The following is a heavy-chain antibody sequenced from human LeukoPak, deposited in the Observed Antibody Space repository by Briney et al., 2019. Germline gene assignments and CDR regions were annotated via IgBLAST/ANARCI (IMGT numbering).Heavy chain of an antibody. Sequence: SETVSLTYTVSGGSIRGVGYYGTWIRQHPGKGLEWIGYIYYSGSTYYNPSLKSRVTISVDTSKNQFSLKLSSVTAADTAVYYGTRDTAAATVDYWGQGTLVTVSS. J-gene: IGHJ4*02. CDR1: GGSIRGVGYY. V-gene: IGHV4-31*03. CDR3: TRDTAAATVDY. D-gene: IGHD6-13*01. CDR2: IYYSGST.